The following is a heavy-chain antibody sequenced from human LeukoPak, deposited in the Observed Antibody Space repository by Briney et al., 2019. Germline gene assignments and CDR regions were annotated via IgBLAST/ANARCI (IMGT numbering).Heavy chain of an antibody. CDR2: IYPGDSDT. D-gene: IGHD6-13*01. J-gene: IGHJ5*02. V-gene: IGHV5-51*01. CDR1: GYSFTSYW. Sequence: GESLKISCKGSGYSFTSYWIGWVRQMPGKGLEWMGIIYPGDSDTRYSPSFQGQVTISADKSISTAYLQWSSLKASDTAMYYCARYSSSWYVLGWFDPWGQGTLVTVSS. CDR3: ARYSSSWYVLGWFDP.